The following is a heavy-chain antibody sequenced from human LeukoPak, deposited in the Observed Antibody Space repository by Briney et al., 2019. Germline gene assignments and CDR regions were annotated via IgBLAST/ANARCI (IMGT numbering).Heavy chain of an antibody. CDR3: ARTLSGSGISY. CDR1: GYTFTSYY. D-gene: IGHD3-10*01. CDR2: INPGGDST. V-gene: IGHV1-46*01. J-gene: IGHJ4*02. Sequence: GASVTVSCTASGYTFTSYYMHWVRQAPGQGLEWMGIINPGGDSTNFAQNFQGRVTLTRDTSTSTVYMELSSLSSEDTAIYYCARTLSGSGISYWGQGTLVIVSS.